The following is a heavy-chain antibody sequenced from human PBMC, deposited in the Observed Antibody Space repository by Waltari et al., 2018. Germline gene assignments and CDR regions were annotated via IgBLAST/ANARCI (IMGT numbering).Heavy chain of an antibody. V-gene: IGHV4-39*07. Sequence: QVQLQESGPGLVKPSETLSLTCTVSGGSISSSSYYWGWIRQPPGKGLEWIGSIYYSGSTYYNPSLKRRVTISVDTSKNQFSLKLSSVTAADTAVYYCANPSGYGDYVVNGAFDIWGQGTMVTVSS. CDR1: GGSISSSSYY. J-gene: IGHJ3*02. CDR2: IYYSGST. D-gene: IGHD4-17*01. CDR3: ANPSGYGDYVVNGAFDI.